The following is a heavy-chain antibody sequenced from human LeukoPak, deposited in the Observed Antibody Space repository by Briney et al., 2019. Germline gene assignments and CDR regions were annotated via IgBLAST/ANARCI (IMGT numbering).Heavy chain of an antibody. Sequence: SVKVSCKASGGTFSNSGFSWVRQAPGQGLEWMGRIIPILGIANYAQRFQGRVTITADKSSSTVYMELSSLRSEDTAVYYCASGYYGSETAFDFWGQGTLVTVSS. V-gene: IGHV1-69*04. CDR2: IIPILGIA. D-gene: IGHD3-10*01. CDR1: GGTFSNSG. J-gene: IGHJ4*02. CDR3: ASGYYGSETAFDF.